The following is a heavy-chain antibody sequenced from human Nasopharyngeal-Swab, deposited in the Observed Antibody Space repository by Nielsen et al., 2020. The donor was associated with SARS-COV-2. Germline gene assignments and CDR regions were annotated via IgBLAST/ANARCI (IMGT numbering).Heavy chain of an antibody. D-gene: IGHD6-13*01. CDR1: GGSISSYY. CDR2: IYYSGST. J-gene: IGHJ6*03. CDR3: ARCIAAAGPYYYYMDV. V-gene: IGHV4-59*01. Sequence: SETLSLTCTVSGGSISSYYWSWIRQPPGKGLEWIGYIYYSGSTNYNPSLKSRDTISVDTSKNQFSLKLSSVTAADTAVYYCARCIAAAGPYYYYMDVWGKGTTVTVSS.